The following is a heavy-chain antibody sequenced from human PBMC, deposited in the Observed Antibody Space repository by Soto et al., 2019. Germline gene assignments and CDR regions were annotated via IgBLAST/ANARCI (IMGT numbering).Heavy chain of an antibody. CDR3: ARDPSTPHGAYFDY. J-gene: IGHJ4*02. Sequence: PSETLSLTCTVSGGSISSYYWSWIRQPPGKGLEWIGYIYYSGSTNYNPSLKSRVTISVDTSKNQFSLKLSSVTAADTAVYYCARDPSTPHGAYFDYWGQGTLVTVSS. CDR2: IYYSGST. CDR1: GGSISSYY. V-gene: IGHV4-59*01. D-gene: IGHD2-8*01.